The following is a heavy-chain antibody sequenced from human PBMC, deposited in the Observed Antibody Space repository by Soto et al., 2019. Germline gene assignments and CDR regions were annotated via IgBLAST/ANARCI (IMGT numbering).Heavy chain of an antibody. CDR3: AKDGGYEVYFDQ. J-gene: IGHJ4*02. CDR1: GFAFGNYA. V-gene: IGHV3-23*01. Sequence: EVQLLESGGHLVQPGGSLRLSCAASGFAFGNYALNWVLQAPGKGLEWVSAISATGGSTYYADSVKGRFSISRDNSKKTLYLEMNSLGAEDTAVYYCAKDGGYEVYFDQWGQGTLVTVSS. D-gene: IGHD5-12*01. CDR2: ISATGGST.